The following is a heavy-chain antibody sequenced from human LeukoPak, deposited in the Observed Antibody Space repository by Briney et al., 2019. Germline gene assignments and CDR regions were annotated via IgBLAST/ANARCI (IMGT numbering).Heavy chain of an antibody. CDR1: GYTFTSYG. D-gene: IGHD2-15*01. V-gene: IGHV1-2*02. J-gene: IGHJ6*03. CDR2: INPNSGGT. Sequence: ASVKVSCKASGYTFTSYGISWVRQAPGQGLEWMGWINPNSGGTNYAQKFQGRVTMTRDTSISTAYMELSRLRSDDTAVYYCARDGSAGSTRPGYYYMDVWGKGTTVTISS. CDR3: ARDGSAGSTRPGYYYMDV.